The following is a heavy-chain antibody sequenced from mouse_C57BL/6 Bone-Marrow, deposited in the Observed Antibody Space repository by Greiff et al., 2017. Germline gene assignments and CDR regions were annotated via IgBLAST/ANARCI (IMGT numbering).Heavy chain of an antibody. CDR2: IYPGGGYT. V-gene: IGHV1-63*01. CDR3: ARWGYYGSSPYWYFDV. CDR1: GYTFTNYW. Sequence: QVQLKESGAELVRPGTSVKMSCKASGYTFTNYWIGWAKQRPGHGLEWIGDIYPGGGYTNYNEKFKGKATLTADKSSSTAYMQFSSLTSEDSAIYDCARWGYYGSSPYWYFDVWGTGTTVTVSS. J-gene: IGHJ1*03. D-gene: IGHD1-1*01.